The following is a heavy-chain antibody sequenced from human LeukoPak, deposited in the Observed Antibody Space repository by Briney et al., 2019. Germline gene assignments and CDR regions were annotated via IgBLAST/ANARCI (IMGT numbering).Heavy chain of an antibody. V-gene: IGHV4-59*01. Sequence: SETLSLTCAVYGGSFRGSFWGWSRQPPGKGLGWIGYIYYSGSTNYKPSLTSRVTISVDTSKNQFSLKLSSVTAADRAVYYCASGYGSGSYYKNYYMDVWGKGTTVTVSS. J-gene: IGHJ6*03. D-gene: IGHD3-10*01. CDR3: ASGYGSGSYYKNYYMDV. CDR1: GGSFRGSF. CDR2: IYYSGST.